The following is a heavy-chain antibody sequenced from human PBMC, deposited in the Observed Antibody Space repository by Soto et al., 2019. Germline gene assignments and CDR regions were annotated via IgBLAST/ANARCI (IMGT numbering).Heavy chain of an antibody. CDR1: GFTFSSYW. CDR3: ASPQQWLGQRGDFDY. V-gene: IGHV3-7*05. CDR2: IRQDGSDK. J-gene: IGHJ4*02. D-gene: IGHD6-19*01. Sequence: EVQLVESGGGLVQPGGSLRLSCAASGFTFSSYWMSWVRQAPGKGLEWVANIRQDGSDKYYVDSVKGRFTISRDNSKNSLYLQMNSLRAEDTAIYYCASPQQWLGQRGDFDYWGQRTLVTVSS.